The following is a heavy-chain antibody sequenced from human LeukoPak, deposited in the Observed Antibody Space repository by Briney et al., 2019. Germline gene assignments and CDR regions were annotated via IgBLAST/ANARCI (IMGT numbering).Heavy chain of an antibody. CDR2: IKQDGSEK. Sequence: GGSLRLSCAASGFTFSSYWMSWVRQAPGKGLERVASIKQDGSEKYYVDSVKGRFTISRDNAKNTLYLQMNSLRAEDTAVYYCARTYYDYVWGSYRDHDAFDIWGQGTMVTVSS. J-gene: IGHJ3*02. D-gene: IGHD3-16*02. CDR1: GFTFSSYW. V-gene: IGHV3-7*01. CDR3: ARTYYDYVWGSYRDHDAFDI.